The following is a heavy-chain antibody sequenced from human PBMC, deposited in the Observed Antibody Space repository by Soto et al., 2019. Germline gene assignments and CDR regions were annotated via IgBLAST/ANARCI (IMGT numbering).Heavy chain of an antibody. CDR2: IYYSGST. D-gene: IGHD2-2*01. Sequence: SETLSLTCTVSGGSISSGDYYWSWIRQPPGKGLEWIGYIYYSGSTYYNPSLKSRVTISVDTSKNQFSLKLSSVTAADTAVYYCARHALLGYCSSTSCRQYNWFDPWGQGTLVTVSS. CDR3: ARHALLGYCSSTSCRQYNWFDP. J-gene: IGHJ5*02. V-gene: IGHV4-30-4*01. CDR1: GGSISSGDYY.